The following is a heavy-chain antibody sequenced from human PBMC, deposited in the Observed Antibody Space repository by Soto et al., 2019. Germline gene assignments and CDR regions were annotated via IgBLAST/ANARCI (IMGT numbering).Heavy chain of an antibody. CDR1: GGLFSSFA. D-gene: IGHD3-16*01. Sequence: QEQLVQSGAEVKKPGSSVKVSCKDSGGLFSSFAISWVRQTPGQGLEWMGGIIPVFGTTNYAQKFQGRVTITADESTNTANMELSSLTSDDTAMYYCARGGGPYVWFIEFWGQVTQVTVSS. V-gene: IGHV1-69*01. J-gene: IGHJ4*02. CDR2: IIPVFGTT. CDR3: ARGGGPYVWFIEF.